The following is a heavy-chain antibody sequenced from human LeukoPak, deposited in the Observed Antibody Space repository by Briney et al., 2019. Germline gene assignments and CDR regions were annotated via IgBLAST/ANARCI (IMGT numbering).Heavy chain of an antibody. J-gene: IGHJ3*02. V-gene: IGHV4-59*01. D-gene: IGHD5-18*01. CDR2: IYYSGST. Sequence: PSETLSLTCTVSGGSISSYYWSWIRQPPGKGQEWIGYIYYSGSTNYNPSLKSRVTISVDTSKNQFSLKLSSVTAADTAVYYCARGRGYSYVIDAFDIWGQGTMVTVSS. CDR3: ARGRGYSYVIDAFDI. CDR1: GGSISSYY.